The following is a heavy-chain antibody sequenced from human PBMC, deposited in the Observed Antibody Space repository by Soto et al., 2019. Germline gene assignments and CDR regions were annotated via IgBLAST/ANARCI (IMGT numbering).Heavy chain of an antibody. V-gene: IGHV3-9*01. CDR1: GFTFDDYA. CDR2: ISWNSGSI. J-gene: IGHJ3*02. D-gene: IGHD6-13*01. Sequence: GGSLRLSCAASGFTFDDYAMHWVRQAPGKGLEWVSGISWNSGSIGYADSVKGRFTISRDNAKNSLYLQMNSLRAEDTALYYCAKGIAAAPWDAFDIWGQGTMVTVSS. CDR3: AKGIAAAPWDAFDI.